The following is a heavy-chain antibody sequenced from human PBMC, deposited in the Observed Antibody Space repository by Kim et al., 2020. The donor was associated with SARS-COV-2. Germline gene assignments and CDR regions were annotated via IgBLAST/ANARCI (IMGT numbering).Heavy chain of an antibody. D-gene: IGHD3-10*01. J-gene: IGHJ5*02. CDR2: IYSGGST. CDR3: ARGLGFGEFSPYWFDH. V-gene: IGHV3-66*01. CDR1: GFTVNSNY. Sequence: GGSLRLSCVVSGFTVNSNYMSWVRQAPGRGLEWVSIIYSGGSTFYADSVKGRFTLSRDKSKNTLFLQMNTLSVEDTAVYYCARGLGFGEFSPYWFDHWGQGTLVTVSS.